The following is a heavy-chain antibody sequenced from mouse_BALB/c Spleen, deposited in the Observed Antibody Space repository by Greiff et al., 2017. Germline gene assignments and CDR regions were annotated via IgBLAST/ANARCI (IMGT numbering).Heavy chain of an antibody. V-gene: IGHV5-12-2*01. Sequence: EVKLMESGGGLVQPGGSLKLSCAASGFTFSSYTMSWVRQTPEKRLEWVAYISNGGGSTYYPDTVKGRFTISRDNAKNTLYLQMSSLKSEDTAMYYCARRSIWGNPYYYAMDYWGQGTSVTVSS. J-gene: IGHJ4*01. CDR1: GFTFSSYT. CDR2: ISNGGGST. CDR3: ARRSIWGNPYYYAMDY. D-gene: IGHD2-1*01.